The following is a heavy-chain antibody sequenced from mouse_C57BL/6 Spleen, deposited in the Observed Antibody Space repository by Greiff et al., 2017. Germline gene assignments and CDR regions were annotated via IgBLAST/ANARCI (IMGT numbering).Heavy chain of an antibody. CDR2: FYPGSGSI. CDR3: ARHEEGTGTFDY. D-gene: IGHD4-1*01. CDR1: GYTFTEYT. J-gene: IGHJ2*01. Sequence: VMLVESGAELVKPGASVKLSCKASGYTFTEYTIHWVKQRSGQGLEWIGWFYPGSGSIKYNEKIKDKATLTADKSSSTVYMELSRLTSEDSAVYFCARHEEGTGTFDYWGQGTTLTVSS. V-gene: IGHV1-62-2*01.